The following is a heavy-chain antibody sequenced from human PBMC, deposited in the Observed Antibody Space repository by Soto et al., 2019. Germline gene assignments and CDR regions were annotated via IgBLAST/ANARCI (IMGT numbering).Heavy chain of an antibody. Sequence: SETLSLTCTVSGGSISSSSYYWGWIRQPPGKGLEWIGSIYYSGSTYYNPSLKSRVTISVDTSKNQFSLKLSPVTAADTAVYYCAREEETTVTTVDFDYWGQGTLVTVSS. CDR1: GGSISSSSYY. CDR3: AREEETTVTTVDFDY. D-gene: IGHD4-17*01. CDR2: IYYSGST. J-gene: IGHJ4*02. V-gene: IGHV4-39*01.